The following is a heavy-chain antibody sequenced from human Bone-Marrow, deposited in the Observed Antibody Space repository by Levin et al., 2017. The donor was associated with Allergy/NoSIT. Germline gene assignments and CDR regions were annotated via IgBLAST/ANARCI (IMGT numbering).Heavy chain of an antibody. Sequence: GGSLRLSCKASGYTFTAYYIHWVRQAPGQGLEWMGWINPNSGGTNYAQRFQGRVTMTRDTSISTAYMELSWLRSDDTAVYYCARGLGGSGSYSWGVSNDAFDIWGQGTMVTVSS. CDR3: ARGLGGSGSYSWGVSNDAFDI. J-gene: IGHJ3*02. D-gene: IGHD3-10*01. CDR1: GYTFTAYY. V-gene: IGHV1-2*02. CDR2: INPNSGGT.